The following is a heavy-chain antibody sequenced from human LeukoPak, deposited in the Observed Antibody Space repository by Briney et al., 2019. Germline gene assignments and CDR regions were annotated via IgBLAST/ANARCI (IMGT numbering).Heavy chain of an antibody. D-gene: IGHD2-8*01. CDR1: EFIFNRSW. J-gene: IGHJ4*02. V-gene: IGHV3-7*01. Sequence: GGSLRLSCAASEFIFNRSWMNWVRQAPGKGLEWVANMDPSGSQKRYVDSVKGRFTISRDNSKNTLYLQMNSLRAEDTAVYYCAKNMDTTMVYAVYWGQGTLVTVSS. CDR3: AKNMDTTMVYAVY. CDR2: MDPSGSQK.